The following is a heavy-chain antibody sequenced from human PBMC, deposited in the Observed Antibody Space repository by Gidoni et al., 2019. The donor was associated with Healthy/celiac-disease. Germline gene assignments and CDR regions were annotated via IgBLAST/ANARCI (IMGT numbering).Heavy chain of an antibody. V-gene: IGHV1-46*04. CDR1: GYTYPSHH. CDR3: ARGYCSSTSCYHEWGYYYYYGMDV. D-gene: IGHD2-2*01. J-gene: IGHJ6*02. Sequence: HVQRVQSGAEVKKPGAPVKGSCVASGYTYPSHHMHCLRQAPGQGLEWMGIINPSGGSTSYAQKLQGRVTMTRDTSTSTVYMELSSLRSEDTAVYYCARGYCSSTSCYHEWGYYYYYGMDVWGQGTTVTVSS. CDR2: INPSGGST.